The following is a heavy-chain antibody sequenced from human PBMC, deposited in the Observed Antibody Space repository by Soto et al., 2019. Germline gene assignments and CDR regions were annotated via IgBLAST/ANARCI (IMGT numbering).Heavy chain of an antibody. CDR2: IKKDGSEK. CDR3: ARALDFLSAYFDY. D-gene: IGHD3-3*01. Sequence: GGSLRLSCAASGFTFKNYWMAWVRKAPGKGLEWVANIKKDGSEKYYVDSVKGRFTISRDNAKNSLYLQMDSLRTEDTAVYYCARALDFLSAYFDYWGQGSLVTVTS. CDR1: GFTFKNYW. V-gene: IGHV3-7*01. J-gene: IGHJ4*02.